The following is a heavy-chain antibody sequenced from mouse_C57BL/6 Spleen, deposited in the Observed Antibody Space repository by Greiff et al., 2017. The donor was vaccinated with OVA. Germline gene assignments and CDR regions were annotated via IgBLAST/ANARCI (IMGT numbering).Heavy chain of an antibody. J-gene: IGHJ2*01. Sequence: EVKVVESGAELVRPGASVKLSCTASGFNIKDDYMHWVKQRPEQGLEWIGWIDPENGDTEYASKFQGKATITADTSSNTAYLQLSSLTSEDTAVYYCTYYGNYFFYWGQGTTLTVSS. CDR1: GFNIKDDY. CDR3: TYYGNYFFY. CDR2: IDPENGDT. D-gene: IGHD2-1*01. V-gene: IGHV14-4*01.